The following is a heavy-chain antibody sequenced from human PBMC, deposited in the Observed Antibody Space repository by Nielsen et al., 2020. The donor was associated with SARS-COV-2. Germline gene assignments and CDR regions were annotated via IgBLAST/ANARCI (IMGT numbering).Heavy chain of an antibody. CDR3: AKRGGTFYYDSSGYPFFAMDV. CDR1: GFTFSSYA. Sequence: GESLKISCAASGFTFSSYAMNWVRQAPGKGLEWVSAISGSGSRTYYVDYLKGRFTISRDNSKNTLYLQMNSLRAEDTAVYYCAKRGGTFYYDSSGYPFFAMDVWGQGTTVTVSS. D-gene: IGHD3-22*01. CDR2: ISGSGSRT. J-gene: IGHJ6*02. V-gene: IGHV3-23*01.